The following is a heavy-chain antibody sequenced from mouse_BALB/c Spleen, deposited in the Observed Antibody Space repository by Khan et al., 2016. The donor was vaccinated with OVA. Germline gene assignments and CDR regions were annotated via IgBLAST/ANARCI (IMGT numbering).Heavy chain of an antibody. CDR1: GYSITSEYA. CDR2: INYSGNT. V-gene: IGHV3-2*02. Sequence: EVQLVESGPGLVKPSQSLSLTCTVTGYSITSEYAWNWIRQFPGNKLEWMGYINYSGNTRFNPSLKSRTSITRDTSKNQFFLHLNSVTTEDPATYFCARKDYYDYDPFPYWGQGTLVTVSA. D-gene: IGHD2-4*01. CDR3: ARKDYYDYDPFPY. J-gene: IGHJ3*01.